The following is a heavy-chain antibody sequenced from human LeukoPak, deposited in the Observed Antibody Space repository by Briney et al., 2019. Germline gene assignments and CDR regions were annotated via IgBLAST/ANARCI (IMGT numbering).Heavy chain of an antibody. CDR3: AKGYHDILTGYPGRITYFHL. CDR2: ISRYGTVT. Sequence: GGSLRLSCAASGFTFSNYAITWVRQAPGKGLEWVSTISRYGTVTKYADSVKGRFTISRDNSKNTLYLQMNNLRVEDTATYYCAKGYHDILTGYPGRITYFHLWGQGTLVTVSS. J-gene: IGHJ1*01. V-gene: IGHV3-23*01. D-gene: IGHD3-9*01. CDR1: GFTFSNYA.